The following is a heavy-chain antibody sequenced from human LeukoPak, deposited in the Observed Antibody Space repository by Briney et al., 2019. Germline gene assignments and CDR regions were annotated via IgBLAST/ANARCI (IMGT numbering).Heavy chain of an antibody. V-gene: IGHV3-30*02. CDR2: IRYDGSDP. CDR1: GFVFSDYG. Sequence: GGSLRLSCATFGFVFSDYGIHWVRQAPGKGLEWVAFIRYDGSDPNYPDSVKGRFTISRDNSKNMVQLQMNSLRVEDTAVYYCAQDRFCSSDSCSSGTTWFDPWGQGTLVTVSS. J-gene: IGHJ5*02. CDR3: AQDRFCSSDSCSSGTTWFDP. D-gene: IGHD2-2*01.